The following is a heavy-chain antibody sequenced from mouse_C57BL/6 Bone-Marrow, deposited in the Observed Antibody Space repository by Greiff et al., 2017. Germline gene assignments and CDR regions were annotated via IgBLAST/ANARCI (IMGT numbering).Heavy chain of an antibody. D-gene: IGHD4-1*02. J-gene: IGHJ3*01. Sequence: QVQLQQPGAELVKPGASVKLSCKASGYTFTSYWMQWVKQRPGQGLEWIGEIDPSDSYTNYNQKFKGKATLTVDTSSSTASMQLSILKSEDSAAYYCASNCDWFAYWGQGTLVTVSA. CDR2: IDPSDSYT. V-gene: IGHV1-50*01. CDR1: GYTFTSYW. CDR3: ASNCDWFAY.